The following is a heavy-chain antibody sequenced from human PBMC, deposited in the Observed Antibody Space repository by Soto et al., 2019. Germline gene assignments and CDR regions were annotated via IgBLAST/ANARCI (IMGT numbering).Heavy chain of an antibody. CDR2: INGGNGVT. D-gene: IGHD2-2*01. Sequence: QVQLIQSGAEVKKPGASVKVSCETSGYTFTTFGIHWVRQAPGQRPEWMGWINGGNGVTKYSQKFQGRVTITRDTSTRIVYRELPSLRSEDTSVYYCARDSARVQIISTGWFDPWGQGTVVTVSS. CDR1: GYTFTTFG. V-gene: IGHV1-3*01. J-gene: IGHJ5*02. CDR3: ARDSARVQIISTGWFDP.